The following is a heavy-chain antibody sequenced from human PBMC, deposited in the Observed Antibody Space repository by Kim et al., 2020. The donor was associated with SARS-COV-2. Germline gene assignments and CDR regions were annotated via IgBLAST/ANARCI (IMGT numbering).Heavy chain of an antibody. CDR2: INPNSGGT. Sequence: ASVKVSCKASGYTFTGYYMHWVRQAPGQGLEWMGWINPNSGGTNYAQKFQGRVTMTRDTSISTAYMELSRLRSDDTAVYYCARSPVATDGYWYFDLWGRGTLVTVSS. V-gene: IGHV1-2*02. D-gene: IGHD5-12*01. CDR3: ARSPVATDGYWYFDL. J-gene: IGHJ2*01. CDR1: GYTFTGYY.